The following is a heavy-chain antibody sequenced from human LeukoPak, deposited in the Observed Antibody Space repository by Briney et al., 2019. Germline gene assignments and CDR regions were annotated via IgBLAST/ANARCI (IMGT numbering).Heavy chain of an antibody. D-gene: IGHD3-9*01. CDR2: ISAYNGNT. Sequence: ASVKVSCKASGYTFTSYGISWVRQAPGQGLEWMGWISAYNGNTNYAQKLQGSVTMTTDTSTSTAYMELRSLRSDDTAVYYCARGPYDILTGYLRIYGMDVWGQGTTVTVSS. V-gene: IGHV1-18*01. CDR1: GYTFTSYG. CDR3: ARGPYDILTGYLRIYGMDV. J-gene: IGHJ6*02.